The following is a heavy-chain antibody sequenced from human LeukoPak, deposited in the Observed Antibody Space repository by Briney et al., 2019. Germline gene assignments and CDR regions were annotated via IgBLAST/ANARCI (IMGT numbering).Heavy chain of an antibody. D-gene: IGHD2-2*01. Sequence: ASVKVSCEASGGTFSSYTISWVRQAPGQGLEWMGRIIPILGIANYAQKFQGRVTITADKSTSTAYMELSSLRSEDTAVYYCARGAVPAANFDYWGQGTLVTVSS. V-gene: IGHV1-69*02. CDR1: GGTFSSYT. CDR3: ARGAVPAANFDY. CDR2: IIPILGIA. J-gene: IGHJ4*02.